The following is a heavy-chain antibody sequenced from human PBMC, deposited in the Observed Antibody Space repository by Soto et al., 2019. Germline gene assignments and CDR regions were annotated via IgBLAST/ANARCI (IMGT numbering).Heavy chain of an antibody. D-gene: IGHD6-13*01. Sequence: EVQLVQSGAEVKKPGESLRISCKGSGYSFTSYWISWVRQMPGKGLEWRGRIDPSDSYTNYSPSFQGHVTISADKSISTAYLQWSSLKASDTAMYYCGRLQAAAGDNDLTFDYWGQGTLVTVSS. J-gene: IGHJ4*02. V-gene: IGHV5-10-1*01. CDR2: IDPSDSYT. CDR1: GYSFTSYW. CDR3: GRLQAAAGDNDLTFDY.